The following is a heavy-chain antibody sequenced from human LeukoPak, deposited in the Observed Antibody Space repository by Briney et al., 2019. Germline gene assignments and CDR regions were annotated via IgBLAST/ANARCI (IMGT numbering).Heavy chain of an antibody. D-gene: IGHD1-26*01. Sequence: ASVKVSCKASGYTFTGYYMHWVRQAPGQGLEWMGRINPNSGGTNYAQKFQGRVTMTRDTSISTAYMELRSLRSDDTAVYYCARDRASGSNYFDYWGQGTLVTVSS. CDR1: GYTFTGYY. CDR2: INPNSGGT. CDR3: ARDRASGSNYFDY. V-gene: IGHV1-2*06. J-gene: IGHJ4*02.